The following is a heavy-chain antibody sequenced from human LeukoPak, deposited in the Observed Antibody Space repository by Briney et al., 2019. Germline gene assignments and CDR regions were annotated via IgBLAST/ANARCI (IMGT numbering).Heavy chain of an antibody. CDR2: IIPIFGTA. D-gene: IGHD2-2*01. Sequence: SVKVSCKASGGTFSSYAISWVRQAPGQGLEWMGGIIPIFGTANYAQKFQGRVTITTDESTSTAYMELSSLRSEDAAVYYCARDMGRYCSSTSCLDFDYWGQGTLVTVSS. V-gene: IGHV1-69*05. J-gene: IGHJ4*02. CDR3: ARDMGRYCSSTSCLDFDY. CDR1: GGTFSSYA.